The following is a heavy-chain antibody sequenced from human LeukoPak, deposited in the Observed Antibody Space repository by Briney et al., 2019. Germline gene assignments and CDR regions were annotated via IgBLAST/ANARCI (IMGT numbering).Heavy chain of an antibody. V-gene: IGHV1-69*13. Sequence: ASVKVSCKASGGTFSSYAISWVRQAPGQGLEWMGGIIPIFGTANYAQKFQGRVTITPDESTSTAYMELSSLRSEDTAVYYCARGTRDCSGGSCYSVHFDYWGQGTLVTVSS. D-gene: IGHD2-15*01. CDR3: ARGTRDCSGGSCYSVHFDY. CDR1: GGTFSSYA. J-gene: IGHJ4*02. CDR2: IIPIFGTA.